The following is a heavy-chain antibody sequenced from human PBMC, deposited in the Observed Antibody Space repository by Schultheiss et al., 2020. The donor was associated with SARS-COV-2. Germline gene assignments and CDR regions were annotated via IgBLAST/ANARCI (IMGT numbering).Heavy chain of an antibody. J-gene: IGHJ6*02. Sequence: GGGTWNADSVKGRITVSRDNSKSTLYLQMNSLRAEDTAVYYCAREGDIAVAGSYYYGMDVWGQGTTVTVSS. D-gene: IGHD6-19*01. CDR3: AREGDIAVAGSYYYGMDV. CDR2: GGGT. V-gene: IGHV3-53*01.